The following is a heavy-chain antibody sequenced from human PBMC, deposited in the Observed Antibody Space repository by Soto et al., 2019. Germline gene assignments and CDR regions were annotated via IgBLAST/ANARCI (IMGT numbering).Heavy chain of an antibody. Sequence: GESLKISCKTSGYNFAGYWIGWVRQMRGKGLEWLGIIFPGDSDTKYSPSFQGQVIISADNSIRTAYLQWSSLKASDTAIYYCARQSGMDVWGQGTTVTVSS. CDR1: GYNFAGYW. CDR2: IFPGDSDT. V-gene: IGHV5-51*01. J-gene: IGHJ6*02. CDR3: ARQSGMDV. D-gene: IGHD1-26*01.